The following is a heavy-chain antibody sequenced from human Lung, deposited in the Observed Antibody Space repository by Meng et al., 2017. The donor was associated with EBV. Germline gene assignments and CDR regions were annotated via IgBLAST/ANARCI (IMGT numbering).Heavy chain of an antibody. CDR3: ARVVAGRYNWFDP. CDR1: GGSISSGGYY. V-gene: IGHV4-31*01. CDR2: IYYSGST. J-gene: IGHJ5*02. D-gene: IGHD6-6*01. Sequence: QVTREESGPGLVKPSQTLSLTCTVSGGSISSGGYYWSWIRQHPGKGLEWIGYIYYSGSTYYNPSLKSLVTISVDTSKNQFSLKLSSVTAADTAVYYCARVVAGRYNWFDPWGQGTLVTVSS.